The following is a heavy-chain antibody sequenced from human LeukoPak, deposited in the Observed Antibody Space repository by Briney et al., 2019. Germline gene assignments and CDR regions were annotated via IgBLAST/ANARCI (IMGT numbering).Heavy chain of an antibody. D-gene: IGHD4-17*01. CDR3: ARRGTYDWFDP. V-gene: IGHV4-59*01. J-gene: IGHJ5*02. CDR1: GGSISSYY. CDR2: VYYSGST. Sequence: SETLSLTCTVSGGSISSYYWSWIRQSPGEGLEWIGYVYYSGSTNYNPSLKSRVTISVDASKNQFSLKLSSVTAADTAVYYCARRGTYDWFDPWGQGTLVTVSS.